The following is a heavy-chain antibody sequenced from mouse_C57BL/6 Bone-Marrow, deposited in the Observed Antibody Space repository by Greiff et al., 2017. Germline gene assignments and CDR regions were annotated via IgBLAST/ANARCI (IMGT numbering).Heavy chain of an antibody. CDR3: ARHGGRIRRLWGYARDY. J-gene: IGHJ4*01. D-gene: IGHD1-1*02. CDR1: GFTFSSYG. V-gene: IGHV5-6*01. CDR2: ISSGGSYT. Sequence: EVHLVESGGDLVKPGGSLKLSCAASGFTFSSYGMSWVRQTPDKRLEWVATISSGGSYTYYPDSVKGRFTISRDNAKNTLYLQMSSLKSEDTAMDYCARHGGRIRRLWGYARDYWGQGTSVTVSS.